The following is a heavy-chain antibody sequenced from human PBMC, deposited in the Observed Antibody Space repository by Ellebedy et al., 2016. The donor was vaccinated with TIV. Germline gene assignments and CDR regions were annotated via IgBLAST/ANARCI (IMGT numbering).Heavy chain of an antibody. CDR2: INPSGGST. V-gene: IGHV1-46*01. Sequence: ASVKVSXKASGYSFTGYYMHWVRQAPGQGLEWMGIINPSGGSTSYAQKFQGRVTMTRDTSTSTVYMELSSLRSEDTAVYYCAREVLDYYDSRRLGYWGQGTLVTVSS. CDR3: AREVLDYYDSRRLGY. D-gene: IGHD3-22*01. J-gene: IGHJ4*02. CDR1: GYSFTGYY.